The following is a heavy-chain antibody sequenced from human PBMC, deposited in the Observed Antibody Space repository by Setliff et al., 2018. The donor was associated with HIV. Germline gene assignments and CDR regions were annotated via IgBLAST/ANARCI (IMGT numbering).Heavy chain of an antibody. D-gene: IGHD5-12*01. CDR1: GGAISSYY. J-gene: IGHJ3*02. Sequence: KPSETLSLTCTVSGGAISSYYWSWLRQPPGKGLEWIGYIYYSGSTNYNPSLKSRVTISVDTSKNQFSLKLSSVTAADTAVYYCARVGGEMATIAGDFDIWGQGTMVTVSS. CDR2: IYYSGST. V-gene: IGHV4-59*01. CDR3: ARVGGEMATIAGDFDI.